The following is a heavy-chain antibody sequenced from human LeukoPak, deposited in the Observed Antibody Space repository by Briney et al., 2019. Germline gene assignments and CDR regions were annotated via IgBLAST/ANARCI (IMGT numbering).Heavy chain of an antibody. CDR2: IYYSGST. V-gene: IGHV4-59*01. Sequence: SQTLSLPCTVSGGPISSYYWSWIRQPPGKGLEWIGYIYYSGSTNYNPSLKSRVTISVDTSKNQFSLKLSSVTAADTAVYYCAREEGTMILRYFDYWGQGTRVTVSS. J-gene: IGHJ4*02. CDR1: GGPISSYY. D-gene: IGHD3-22*01. CDR3: AREEGTMILRYFDY.